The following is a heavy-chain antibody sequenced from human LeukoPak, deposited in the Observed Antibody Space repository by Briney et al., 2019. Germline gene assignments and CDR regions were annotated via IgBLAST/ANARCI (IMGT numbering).Heavy chain of an antibody. CDR2: ISDGGNTI. CDR1: GFTFSNYY. V-gene: IGHV3-11*01. Sequence: GGSLRLSCAASGFTFSNYYMTWIRQAPGKGLQWISFISDGGNTIYYADSVEGQFTISRDNAKNSLYLQMHSLRAEDTAMYYCARSTLPGRSGRTEFFQHWGQGTLVTVSS. CDR3: ARSTLPGRSGRTEFFQH. D-gene: IGHD6-19*01. J-gene: IGHJ1*01.